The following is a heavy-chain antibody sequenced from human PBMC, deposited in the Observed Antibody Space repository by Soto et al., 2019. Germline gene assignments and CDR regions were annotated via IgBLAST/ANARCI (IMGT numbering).Heavy chain of an antibody. V-gene: IGHV4-31*11. J-gene: IGHJ5*02. D-gene: IGHD6-6*01. Sequence: SETLCLTCAVSGGSISSGCDYWSWISQHPGKGLEWIGYIYYSGSPYYNPSLKSRVTISVDTSKNQFSLKLSSVTAADTAVYYCASSSSSASWFDPWGQGTLVTVSS. CDR3: ASSSSSASWFDP. CDR2: IYYSGSP. CDR1: GGSISSGCDY.